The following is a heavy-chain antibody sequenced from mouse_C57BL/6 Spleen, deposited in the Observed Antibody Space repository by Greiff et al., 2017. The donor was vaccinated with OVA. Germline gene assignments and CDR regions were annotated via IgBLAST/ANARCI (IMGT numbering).Heavy chain of an antibody. J-gene: IGHJ4*01. CDR3: ARVMGYGYAMDY. V-gene: IGHV3-6*01. CDR1: GYSITSGYY. CDR2: ISYDGSN. D-gene: IGHD2-2*01. Sequence: ESGPGLVKPSQSLSLTCSVTGYSITSGYYWNWIRQFPGNKLEWMGYISYDGSNNYNPSLKNRISITRDTSKNQFFLKLNSVTTEDTATYYCARVMGYGYAMDYWGQGTSVTVSS.